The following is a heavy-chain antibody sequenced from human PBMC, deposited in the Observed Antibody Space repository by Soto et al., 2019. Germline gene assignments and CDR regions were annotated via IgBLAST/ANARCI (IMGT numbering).Heavy chain of an antibody. CDR1: GFTFSSYS. V-gene: IGHV3-21*01. CDR3: ARDGITGTTDDAFDI. J-gene: IGHJ3*02. CDR2: ISSSSYI. D-gene: IGHD1-7*01. Sequence: GGSLRLSCAASGFTFSSYSMNWVRQAPGKGLEWVSSISSSSYIYYADSVKGRFTISRDNAKNSLYLQMNSLRAEDTAVYYCARDGITGTTDDAFDIWGQGTMVTVSS.